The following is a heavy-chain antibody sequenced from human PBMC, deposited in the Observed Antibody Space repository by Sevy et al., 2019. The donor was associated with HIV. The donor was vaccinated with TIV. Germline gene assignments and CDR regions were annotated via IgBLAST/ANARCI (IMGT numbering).Heavy chain of an antibody. CDR1: GFTFSSYA. D-gene: IGHD3-10*01. CDR2: ISGSGGST. V-gene: IGHV3-23*01. CDR3: AKDRVLWFGELYPYFDY. J-gene: IGHJ4*02. Sequence: GESLKISCAASGFTFSSYAMSWVRQAPGKGLEWVSAISGSGGSTYYADSVKGRFTISRDNSKNTLYLQMNSLRAEDTAVYYCAKDRVLWFGELYPYFDYWGQGTLVTVSS.